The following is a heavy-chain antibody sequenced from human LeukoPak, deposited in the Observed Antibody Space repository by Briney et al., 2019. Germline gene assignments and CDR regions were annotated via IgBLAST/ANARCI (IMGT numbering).Heavy chain of an antibody. V-gene: IGHV3-64*01. Sequence: GGSLRLSCAASGFSFSTYTMRWLGQAPGKGLEYVSVIASNGGSKHYANSVKGRFTISRDNSKNTVYLQMGSLRAEDMAGYYCAREYCTTNNCYNWGLGYWGQGTLVTVSS. CDR2: IASNGGSK. CDR3: AREYCTTNNCYNWGLGY. CDR1: GFSFSTYT. J-gene: IGHJ4*02. D-gene: IGHD2-2*02.